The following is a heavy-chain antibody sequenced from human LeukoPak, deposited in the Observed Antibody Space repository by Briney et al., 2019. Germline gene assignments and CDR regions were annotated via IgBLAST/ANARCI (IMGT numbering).Heavy chain of an antibody. D-gene: IGHD5-18*01. CDR3: ARDPRALYSYGTNWFDP. J-gene: IGHJ5*02. V-gene: IGHV1-18*01. CDR1: GYTFTSYG. CDR2: ISAYNGNT. Sequence: ASVKVSCKASGYTFTSYGIRWVRQAPGQGLEWMGWISAYNGNTNYAQKLQGRVTMTTDTSTSTAYMELRSLRSDDTAVYYCARDPRALYSYGTNWFDPWGQGTLVTVSS.